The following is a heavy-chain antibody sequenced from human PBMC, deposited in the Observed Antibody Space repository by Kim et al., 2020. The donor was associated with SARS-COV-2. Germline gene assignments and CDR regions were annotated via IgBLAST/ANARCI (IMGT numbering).Heavy chain of an antibody. CDR1: GGSISSYY. Sequence: SETLSLTCTVSGGSISSYYWSWIRQPAGKGLEWIGRIYTSGSTNYNPSLKSRVTMSVDTSKNQFSLKLSSVTAADTAVYYCARDWDSDYDFWSGYYRAAFDTWGQGTMVTVSS. CDR2: IYTSGST. CDR3: ARDWDSDYDFWSGYYRAAFDT. V-gene: IGHV4-4*07. J-gene: IGHJ3*02. D-gene: IGHD3-3*01.